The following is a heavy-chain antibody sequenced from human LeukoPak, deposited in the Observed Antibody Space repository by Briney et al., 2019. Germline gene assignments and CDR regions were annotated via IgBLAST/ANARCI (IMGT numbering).Heavy chain of an antibody. V-gene: IGHV1-69*02. CDR3: ASLGRLIDY. D-gene: IGHD3-16*01. CDR2: IIPILGIA. J-gene: IGHJ4*02. Sequence: SVKVSCKASGVTFSSYTISWVRQAPGQGLEWMGRIIPILGIANYAQKLQGRVTITADKSTSTAYMELSSLRSEDTAVYYCASLGRLIDYWGQGTLVTVSS. CDR1: GVTFSSYT.